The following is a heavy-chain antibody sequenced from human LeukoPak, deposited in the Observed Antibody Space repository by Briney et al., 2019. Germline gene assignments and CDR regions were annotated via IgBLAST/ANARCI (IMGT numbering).Heavy chain of an antibody. CDR3: AREANYYDSSGYSATFDY. J-gene: IGHJ4*02. CDR2: INHSGST. CDR1: GGSFSGYS. V-gene: IGHV4-34*01. Sequence: SETLSLTCAVYGGSFSGYSWSWIRQPPGKGLEWIVEINHSGSTKNSPSLKSRVTISVDTSKNQFSLKLRSVTAADTAVYYCAREANYYDSSGYSATFDYWGQGTLVTVSS. D-gene: IGHD3-22*01.